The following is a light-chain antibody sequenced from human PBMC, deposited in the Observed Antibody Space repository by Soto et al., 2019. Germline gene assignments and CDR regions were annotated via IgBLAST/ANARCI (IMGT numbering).Light chain of an antibody. CDR1: QGISSY. V-gene: IGKV1-9*01. CDR2: AAS. J-gene: IGKJ1*01. Sequence: DIQLTQSPSFLSASVGDRVTITCRASQGISSYLAWYQQKPGRAPKLLIYAASTLRSEVPSRFSGSGSGTEFTLTIGSLQPEDFATYYCQQSYSSPRTFGQGTKVDIK. CDR3: QQSYSSPRT.